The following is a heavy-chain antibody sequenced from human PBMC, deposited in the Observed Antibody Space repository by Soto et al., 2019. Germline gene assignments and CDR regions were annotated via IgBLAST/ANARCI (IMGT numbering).Heavy chain of an antibody. V-gene: IGHV2-5*02. J-gene: IGHJ4*02. CDR3: XXXXXXWLKFDY. CDR1: GFSLSTSGVG. Sequence: QITLKESGPTLVKPTQTLTLTCTFSGFSLSTSGVGVGWIRQSPGKALEWLALIYWDDDKRYSPSLKSRLTXXKXTSKTQVVLXXXXXXXXDTAXYYXXXXXXXWLKFDYWGQGTLVTVSS. D-gene: IGHD5-12*01. CDR2: IYWDDDK.